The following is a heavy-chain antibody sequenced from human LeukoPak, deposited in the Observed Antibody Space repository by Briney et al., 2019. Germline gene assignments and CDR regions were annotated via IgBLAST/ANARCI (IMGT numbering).Heavy chain of an antibody. V-gene: IGHV4-4*02. Sequence: PSETLSLTCGVSGGSIGGTNWWSWVRQPPGQGLEWIGEISLAGQTNYNPSLKSRVTISVDTSKNQFSLKMSSVTAADTAVFYCARQSGVSSDNYFGMDVWGQGTTVTVSS. CDR2: ISLAGQT. J-gene: IGHJ6*02. CDR3: ARQSGVSSDNYFGMDV. D-gene: IGHD1-26*01. CDR1: GGSIGGTNW.